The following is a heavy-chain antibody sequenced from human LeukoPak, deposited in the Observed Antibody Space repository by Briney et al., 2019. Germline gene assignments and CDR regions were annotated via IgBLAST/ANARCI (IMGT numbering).Heavy chain of an antibody. CDR3: VRTGDTERFDY. Sequence: GGSLRVSCAASGFTFSSYGMHWVRQAPGKGLEWVALIRCDRSKKDYADSVKGRFTISRDNSKNTLYLQMNSLRAEDTAMYYCVRTGDTERFDYWGQGTLVTVSS. J-gene: IGHJ4*02. V-gene: IGHV3-30*02. CDR2: IRCDRSKK. D-gene: IGHD3/OR15-3a*01. CDR1: GFTFSSYG.